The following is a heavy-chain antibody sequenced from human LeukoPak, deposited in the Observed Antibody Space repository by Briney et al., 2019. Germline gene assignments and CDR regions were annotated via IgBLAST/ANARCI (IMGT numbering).Heavy chain of an antibody. CDR1: GYTLTELS. CDR3: ASRYCSSTSCYFAPPLDY. D-gene: IGHD2-2*01. J-gene: IGHJ4*02. Sequence: GASVKVSCKVSGYTLTELSMHWVRQAPGKGLEWMGGFDPEDGETIYAQKFQGRVTMTEDTSTDTAYMELSSLRSEDTAVYYCASRYCSSTSCYFAPPLDYWGQGTLVTVSS. V-gene: IGHV1-24*01. CDR2: FDPEDGET.